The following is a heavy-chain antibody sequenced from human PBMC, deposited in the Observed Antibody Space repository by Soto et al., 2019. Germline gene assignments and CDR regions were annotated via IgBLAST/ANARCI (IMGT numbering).Heavy chain of an antibody. V-gene: IGHV3-7*01. CDR3: ARSGDVATVTDY. CDR2: INEDGSKN. J-gene: IGHJ4*02. Sequence: LRLSCAASGFTFGTYWMSWVRQAPGKGLEWVANINEDGSKNYYVDSVRGRFTISRDNAQKSLYLHMSSLRAEDTAVYYCARSGDVATVTDYWGQGTLVTVSS. CDR1: GFTFGTYW. D-gene: IGHD4-17*01.